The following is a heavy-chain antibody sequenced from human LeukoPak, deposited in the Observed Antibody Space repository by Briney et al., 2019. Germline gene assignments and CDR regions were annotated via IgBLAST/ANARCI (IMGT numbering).Heavy chain of an antibody. J-gene: IGHJ6*02. CDR1: GDSISGTSYY. D-gene: IGHD6-19*01. CDR3: ARPNIAMAGPHYYYGMDV. CDR2: IYYRGST. Sequence: SEALSLTCTVSGDSISGTSYYWGWIRQPPGKGLEWIGSIYYRGSTYYNPSLKSRVTISVDTPKNKFSLKLSSVTAADTAVYFCARPNIAMAGPHYYYGMDVWGQGTAVTVSS. V-gene: IGHV4-39*01.